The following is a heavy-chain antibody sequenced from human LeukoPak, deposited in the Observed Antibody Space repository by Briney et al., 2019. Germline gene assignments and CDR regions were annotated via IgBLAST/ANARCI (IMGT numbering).Heavy chain of an antibody. D-gene: IGHD6-19*01. CDR2: INHSGST. Sequence: WETLSLTCAVYGGSFSGYYWSWIRQPPGKGLEWIGEINHSGSTNYNPSLKSRVTISVDTSKNQFSLKLSPVTAADTAVYYCARGAAMAGTSKDFDYWGQGTLVTVPP. J-gene: IGHJ4*02. CDR3: ARGAAMAGTSKDFDY. CDR1: GGSFSGYY. V-gene: IGHV4-34*01.